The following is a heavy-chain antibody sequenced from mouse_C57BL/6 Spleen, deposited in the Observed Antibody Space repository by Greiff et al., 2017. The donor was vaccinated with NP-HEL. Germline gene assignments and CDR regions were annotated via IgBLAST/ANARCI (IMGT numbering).Heavy chain of an antibody. CDR2: IDPEDGDT. CDR3: TTYAQATFIFAY. Sequence: VQLQQSGAELVRPGASVKLSCTASGFNIKDYYMHWVKQRPEQGLEWIGRIDPEDGDTEYAPKFQGKATMTADTSSNTAYLQLSSLTSEDTAVYYCTTYAQATFIFAYWGQGTLVTVSA. J-gene: IGHJ3*01. CDR1: GFNIKDYY. D-gene: IGHD3-2*02. V-gene: IGHV14-1*01.